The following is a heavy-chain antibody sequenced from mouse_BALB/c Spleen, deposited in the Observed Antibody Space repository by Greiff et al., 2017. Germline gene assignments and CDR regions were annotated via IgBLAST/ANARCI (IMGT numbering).Heavy chain of an antibody. J-gene: IGHJ1*01. V-gene: IGHV5-6*02. CDR2: ISSGGSYT. CDR3: ARHSTPYDGSSCYCDV. CDR1: GFTFSSYG. D-gene: IGHD2-3*01. Sequence: DVMLVESGGDLVKPGGSLKLSCAASGFTFSSYGMSWVRQTPDKRLEWVATISSGGSYTYYPDSVKGRFTISRDNAKNTRYLQMSSLKSEDTAMYYCARHSTPYDGSSCYCDVWGAGTTVTVSS.